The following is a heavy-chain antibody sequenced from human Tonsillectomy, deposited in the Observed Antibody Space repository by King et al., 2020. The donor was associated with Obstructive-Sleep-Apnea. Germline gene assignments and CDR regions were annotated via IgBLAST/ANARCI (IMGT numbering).Heavy chain of an antibody. CDR3: AKVGYFDWLLFPPYFDY. J-gene: IGHJ4*02. Sequence: QLVESGGGVVQPGRSLRLSCAASVFTFSIYGMHWVRQAPGKGLEWVSVRSYDGSNKYYAESGKGRFTISRDNSKNKLYQQMNSLRAEDTAVYYCAKVGYFDWLLFPPYFDYWGQGTLVTVSS. V-gene: IGHV3-30*18. CDR1: VFTFSIYG. D-gene: IGHD3-9*01. CDR2: RSYDGSNK.